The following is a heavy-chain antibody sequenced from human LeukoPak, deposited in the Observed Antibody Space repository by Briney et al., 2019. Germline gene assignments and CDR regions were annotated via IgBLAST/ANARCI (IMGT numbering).Heavy chain of an antibody. Sequence: GGSLRLSCAASGFTVSRYSMNWVRQAPGKGLEWVSSISSSSSYIYYADSVKGRFTISRENAKNSLYLQMNSLRAEDTAVYFFQGEDGIRYFDWLSPDNWFDPWGQGTLVTVSS. CDR3: QGEDGIRYFDWLSPDNWFDP. V-gene: IGHV3-21*01. J-gene: IGHJ5*02. CDR2: ISSSSSYI. CDR1: GFTVSRYS. D-gene: IGHD3-9*01.